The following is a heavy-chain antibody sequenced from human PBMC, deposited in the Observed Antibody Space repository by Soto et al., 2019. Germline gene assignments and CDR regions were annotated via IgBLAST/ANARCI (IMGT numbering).Heavy chain of an antibody. V-gene: IGHV1-2*04. J-gene: IGHJ6*02. Sequence: GASVKVSCKASGYTFTGYYMHWVRQAPGQGLEWMGWINPNSGGTNYAQKFQGWVTMTRDTSISTAYMELSRLRPDDTAVYYCARAYPEQYASGGGYGMDVWGQGTTVTVSS. D-gene: IGHD6-19*01. CDR3: ARAYPEQYASGGGYGMDV. CDR2: INPNSGGT. CDR1: GYTFTGYY.